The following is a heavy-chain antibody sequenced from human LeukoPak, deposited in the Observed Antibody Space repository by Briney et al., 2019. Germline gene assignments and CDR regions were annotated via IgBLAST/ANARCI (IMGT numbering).Heavy chain of an antibody. CDR2: ISYDGSNK. Sequence: PGGSLRLSCAASGFTFSSYGMHWVRQAPGKGLEWVAVISYDGSNKYYANSVKGRFTISRDNSKNTLYLQMNSLRAEDTAVYYCAKDLGPGGGQLVPTYYYYGMDVWGQGTTVTVSS. CDR1: GFTFSSYG. CDR3: AKDLGPGGGQLVPTYYYYGMDV. J-gene: IGHJ6*02. D-gene: IGHD6-13*01. V-gene: IGHV3-30*18.